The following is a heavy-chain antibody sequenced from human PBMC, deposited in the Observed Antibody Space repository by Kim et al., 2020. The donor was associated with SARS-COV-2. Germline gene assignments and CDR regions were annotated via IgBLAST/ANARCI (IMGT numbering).Heavy chain of an antibody. D-gene: IGHD3-3*01. J-gene: IGHJ4*02. V-gene: IGHV3-30*18. Sequence: GGSLRLSCAASGFTFSSYGMHWVRQAPGKGLEWVAVISYDGSNKYYADSVKGRFTISRDNSKNTLYLQMNSLRAEDTAVYYCAKDLYYDFWSGYVDYWGQGTLVTVSS. CDR3: AKDLYYDFWSGYVDY. CDR1: GFTFSSYG. CDR2: ISYDGSNK.